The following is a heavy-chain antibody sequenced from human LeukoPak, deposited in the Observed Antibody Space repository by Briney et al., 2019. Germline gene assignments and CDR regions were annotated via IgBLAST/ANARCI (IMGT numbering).Heavy chain of an antibody. V-gene: IGHV4-30-4*08. CDR3: ARGGSSWPLFDY. D-gene: IGHD6-13*01. Sequence: SETLSLTCTVSGGSISSGDYYWSWIRQPPGKGLEWIGYIYYSGNTYYNPSLKSRLTISVDTSKNQFSLKLISVTAADTAVYYCARGGSSWPLFDYWGQGTLVTVSS. CDR2: IYYSGNT. CDR1: GGSISSGDYY. J-gene: IGHJ4*02.